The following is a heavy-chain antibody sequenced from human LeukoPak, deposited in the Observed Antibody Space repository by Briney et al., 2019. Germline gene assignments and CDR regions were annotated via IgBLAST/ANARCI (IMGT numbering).Heavy chain of an antibody. J-gene: IGHJ4*02. CDR3: ARETMLAGFASGLGFNY. Sequence: SETLSLTGTVSGGSISSGSCYWSWIRQPAGKGLEWIGRIYSSGSTNYNPSLKSRLSMSLDTSRNQFSLNLTSVTAADTATYYCARETMLAGFASGLGFNYWGQGILVIVSS. V-gene: IGHV4-61*02. D-gene: IGHD6-19*01. CDR1: GGSISSGSCY. CDR2: IYSSGST.